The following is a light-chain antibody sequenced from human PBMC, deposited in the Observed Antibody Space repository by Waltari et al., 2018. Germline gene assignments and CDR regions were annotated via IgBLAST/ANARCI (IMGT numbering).Light chain of an antibody. V-gene: IGLV2-11*01. CDR3: CSYAGSYTVL. CDR2: DVF. J-gene: IGLJ2*01. CDR1: SNAVGGYNH. Sequence: QSALTQPRSVSGSPGQSVTFSCTGTSNAVGGYNHFPWYQRSPGKAPKLMIYDVFNRPSGVPDRVSGSKSGNTASLPIFGLQADDEADYYCCSYAGSYTVLFGGGTKLTVL.